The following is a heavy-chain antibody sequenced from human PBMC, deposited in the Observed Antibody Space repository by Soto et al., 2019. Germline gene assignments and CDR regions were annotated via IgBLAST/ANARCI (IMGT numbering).Heavy chain of an antibody. D-gene: IGHD4-17*01. Sequence: PGGSLRLSCAASGFPFDDYGMSWVRQAPGKGLEWVSGINRDGGSTGYSDYVKGRFTTSRDNAKTSLYLQMNSLRAEYTAFYYCARAPGYYGDFFDYWGQGTLVTVSS. V-gene: IGHV3-20*04. CDR3: ARAPGYYGDFFDY. CDR2: INRDGGST. J-gene: IGHJ4*02. CDR1: GFPFDDYG.